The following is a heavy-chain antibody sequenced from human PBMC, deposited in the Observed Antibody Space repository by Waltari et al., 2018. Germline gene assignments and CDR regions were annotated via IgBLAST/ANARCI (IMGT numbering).Heavy chain of an antibody. CDR3: AISNSLSSSGGDYFDY. J-gene: IGHJ4*02. V-gene: IGHV4-61*02. CDR2: IYTSGST. Sequence: VQLQESGPGLVKPSQTLSLTCTVSGCSISSGSYYWSWIRQPAGKGREWIGRIYTSGSTNYNPSLKSRVTISVDTSKNQFSLKLSSVTAADTAVYYCAISNSLSSSGGDYFDYWGQGTLVTVSS. D-gene: IGHD6-6*01. CDR1: GCSISSGSYY.